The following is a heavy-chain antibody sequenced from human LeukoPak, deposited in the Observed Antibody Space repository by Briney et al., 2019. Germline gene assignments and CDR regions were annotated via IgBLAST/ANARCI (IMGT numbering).Heavy chain of an antibody. CDR1: GFTFSSNY. D-gene: IGHD3-22*01. Sequence: PGGSLRLSCAASGFTFSSNYMSWVRQAPGKGLEWVSVIYSGGSTYYADSVKGRFTISRDNSKNTLYLQMNSLRAEDTAVYYCARSVAYDSSGYWEDAFDIWGQGTMVTVSS. CDR3: ARSVAYDSSGYWEDAFDI. J-gene: IGHJ3*02. V-gene: IGHV3-53*01. CDR2: IYSGGST.